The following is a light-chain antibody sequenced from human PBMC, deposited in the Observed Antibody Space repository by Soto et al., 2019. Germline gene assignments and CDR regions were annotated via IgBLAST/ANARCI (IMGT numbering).Light chain of an antibody. Sequence: DIQMTQSPSSLSASVGDRVTITCRASESIANYLNWYQQKPGKAPNLLIYAASTLQTGVPSRFSGSESGTDFTLTISSLQTEDFATYFCKQSYISPYTFGQGTKMDI. CDR2: AAS. CDR1: ESIANY. V-gene: IGKV1-39*01. CDR3: KQSYISPYT. J-gene: IGKJ2*01.